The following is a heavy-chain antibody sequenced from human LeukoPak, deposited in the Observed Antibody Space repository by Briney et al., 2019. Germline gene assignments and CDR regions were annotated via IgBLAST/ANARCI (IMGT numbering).Heavy chain of an antibody. CDR1: GYTFTSYG. V-gene: IGHV1-18*01. D-gene: IGHD1-26*01. CDR2: ISAYNGNT. J-gene: IGHJ4*02. Sequence: ASVKVSCKASGYTFTSYGISWVRQAPGQGLEWMGWISAYNGNTNYAQKLQGRVTMTTDTSTSTAYVELRSLRSDDTAVYYCARDIATRENYFDYWGQGTLVTVSS. CDR3: ARDIATRENYFDY.